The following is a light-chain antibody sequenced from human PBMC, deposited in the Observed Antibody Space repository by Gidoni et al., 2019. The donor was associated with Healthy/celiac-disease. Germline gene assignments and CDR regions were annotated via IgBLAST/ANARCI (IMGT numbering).Light chain of an antibody. CDR1: QSVSSY. CDR3: QQRSSWPLLT. CDR2: DAS. Sequence: ETALTQSPATLSLSPGERATLSCRASQSVSSYLAWYQQNPGQAPRLLIYDASNRAAGIPARFSGSGSGTDFTLTISSLEPEDFAVYYCQQRSSWPLLTFXGXTKVEIK. V-gene: IGKV3-11*01. J-gene: IGKJ4*01.